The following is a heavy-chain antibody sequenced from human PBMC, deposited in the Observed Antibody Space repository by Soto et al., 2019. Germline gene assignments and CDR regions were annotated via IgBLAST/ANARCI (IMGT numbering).Heavy chain of an antibody. D-gene: IGHD2-2*02. CDR3: AKTERHIVVVPAAIGAFDI. CDR1: GFTFSSYG. V-gene: IGHV3-33*06. CDR2: IWYDGSNK. Sequence: GGSLRLSCAASGFTFSSYGMHWVRQAPGKGLEWVAVIWYDGSNKYYADSVKGRFTISRDNSKNTLYLQMNSLRAKDTAVYYCAKTERHIVVVPAAIGAFDIWGQGTMVTVSS. J-gene: IGHJ3*02.